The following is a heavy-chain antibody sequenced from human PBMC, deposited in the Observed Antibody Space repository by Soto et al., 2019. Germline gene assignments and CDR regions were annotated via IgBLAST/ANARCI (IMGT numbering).Heavy chain of an antibody. CDR2: IYYSGST. Sequence: QVQLQESGPGLVKPSQTLSLTCTVSGDSISSGGYYWSWIRQHPGKGLEWIGYIYYSGSTYYNPSLKSRVTISADTSKTQLSLTLSSVTAADTAVYYCAASCVGCGGFNYYGMDVWGQGTTVTVSS. CDR1: GDSISSGGYY. V-gene: IGHV4-31*03. J-gene: IGHJ6*02. CDR3: AASCVGCGGFNYYGMDV. D-gene: IGHD2-21*01.